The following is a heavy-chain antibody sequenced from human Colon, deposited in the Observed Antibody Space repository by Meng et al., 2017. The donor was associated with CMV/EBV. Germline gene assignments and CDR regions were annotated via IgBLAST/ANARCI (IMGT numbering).Heavy chain of an antibody. CDR2: INPNSGGT. Sequence: QGQRGQSGAGVKKPGASVKVSCKDSGYTFTGYFMYWVRQATGQGLEWMGSINPNSGGTNYAQKFQGRVTMTRDTSINTAYMELSRLRSDDTAVYYCATVSGGDFDYWGQGTLVTVSS. D-gene: IGHD1-26*01. CDR1: GYTFTGYF. V-gene: IGHV1-2*02. J-gene: IGHJ4*02. CDR3: ATVSGGDFDY.